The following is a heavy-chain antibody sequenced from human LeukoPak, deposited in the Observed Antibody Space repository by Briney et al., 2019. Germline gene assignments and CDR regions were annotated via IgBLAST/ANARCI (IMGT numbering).Heavy chain of an antibody. CDR2: IIPIFGTA. CDR1: GGTFSSYA. CDR3: ARERALYGDYVPFDY. V-gene: IGHV1-69*01. J-gene: IGHJ4*02. Sequence: ASVKVSCKASGGTFSSYAISWVRQAPGQGLEWMGGIIPIFGTANYAQKFQGRVTITADESTSTAYMELSSLRSEDTAVYYCARERALYGDYVPFDYWGQGTLVTVSS. D-gene: IGHD4-17*01.